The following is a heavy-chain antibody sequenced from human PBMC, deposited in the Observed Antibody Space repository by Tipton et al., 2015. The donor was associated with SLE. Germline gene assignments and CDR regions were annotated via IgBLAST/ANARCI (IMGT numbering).Heavy chain of an antibody. CDR1: GDSISNTYYY. J-gene: IGHJ5*02. CDR3: ARGFYYEKGFDP. D-gene: IGHD3-22*01. CDR2: FYYTGCT. V-gene: IGHV4-39*07. Sequence: LRLSCTVSGDSISNTYYYWGWIRQPPGKGLEWIGNFYYTGCTSYHPSLKSRVTISVDTSKNQFSLKLSSVIAADTAVYYCARGFYYEKGFDPWGQGTLVTVSS.